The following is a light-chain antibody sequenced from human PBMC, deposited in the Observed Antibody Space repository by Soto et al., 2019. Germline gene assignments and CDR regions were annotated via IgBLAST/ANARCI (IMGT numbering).Light chain of an antibody. J-gene: IGKJ3*01. V-gene: IGKV3-20*01. CDR1: QSISSSY. Sequence: EMVLTQSPAPLSLSPGERATLSCRASQSISSSYLAWYQQKPGQDPRLLVYGASSRATGIPARFSGSGSGTAFTVTISRLETEDFAVYYWQQYGSSRFAVGPRTKVDIK. CDR2: GAS. CDR3: QQYGSSRFA.